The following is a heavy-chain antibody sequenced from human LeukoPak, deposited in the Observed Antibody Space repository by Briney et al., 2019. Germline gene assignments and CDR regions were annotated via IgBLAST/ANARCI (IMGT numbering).Heavy chain of an antibody. CDR3: AADFDGEGHDY. J-gene: IGHJ4*02. V-gene: IGHV3-74*01. CDR1: GFSFTSYW. D-gene: IGHD3-9*01. Sequence: PGGSLRLSCAASGFSFTSYWMHWVRQAPGKGLVWVSHINTDGSSTTYADSVKGRFTISRDNSKNTLYLQMNSLRAEDTAVYYCAADFDGEGHDYWGQGTLVTVSS. CDR2: INTDGSST.